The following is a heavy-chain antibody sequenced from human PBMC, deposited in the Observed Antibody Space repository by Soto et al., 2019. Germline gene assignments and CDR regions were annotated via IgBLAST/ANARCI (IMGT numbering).Heavy chain of an antibody. CDR2: ISSGSSTI. CDR1: GFRFNDYY. Sequence: QVQLVESGGGLVKPGGSLRLSCAAAGFRFNDYYMTWIRQAPGKGLEWVSYISSGSSTIYYAHSVKGRFTISRDNAKNSLYLQMNSLRAEDTAVYYCATSSWALAASFPYYFDYWGQGTLVTVSS. V-gene: IGHV3-11*01. D-gene: IGHD6-13*01. J-gene: IGHJ4*02. CDR3: ATSSWALAASFPYYFDY.